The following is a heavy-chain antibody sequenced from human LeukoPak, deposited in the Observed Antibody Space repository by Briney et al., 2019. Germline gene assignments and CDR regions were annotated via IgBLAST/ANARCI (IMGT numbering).Heavy chain of an antibody. CDR3: ARDGGYGDYSDY. D-gene: IGHD4-17*01. Sequence: SETLSLTCTVSGGSISSYYWTWIRQPPGKGLEWIGYIYYSGSTNYNPSLKSRVTISVDTSKNQFSLNLSSVTAADTAVYYCARDGGYGDYSDYWGQGTLVTVSS. V-gene: IGHV4-59*12. J-gene: IGHJ4*02. CDR2: IYYSGST. CDR1: GGSISSYY.